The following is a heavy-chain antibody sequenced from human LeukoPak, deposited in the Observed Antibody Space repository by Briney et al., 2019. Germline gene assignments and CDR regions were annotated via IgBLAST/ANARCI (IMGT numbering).Heavy chain of an antibody. J-gene: IGHJ4*02. CDR3: ARGITMVRGAPSAY. CDR2: MNPNSGNT. D-gene: IGHD3-10*01. V-gene: IGHV1-8*01. CDR1: GYTFTSYD. Sequence: GASVKVSCKASGYTFTSYDINWARQATGQGLEWMGWMNPNSGNTGYAQKFQGRVTMTRNTSISTAYMELSSLRSEDTAVYYCARGITMVRGAPSAYWGQGTLVTVSS.